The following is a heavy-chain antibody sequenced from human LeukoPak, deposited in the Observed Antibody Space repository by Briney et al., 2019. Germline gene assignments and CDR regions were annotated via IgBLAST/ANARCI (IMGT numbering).Heavy chain of an antibody. CDR3: ARDSSWYYFDY. CDR1: GGSFSGYY. CDR2: INHSGST. D-gene: IGHD6-19*01. V-gene: IGHV4-34*01. Sequence: SGTLSLTCAVYGGSFSGYYWSWIRQPPGKGLEWIGEINHSGSTNYNPSLKSRVTISVDTSKNQFSLKLSSVTAADTAVYYCARDSSWYYFDYWGQGTLVTVSS. J-gene: IGHJ4*02.